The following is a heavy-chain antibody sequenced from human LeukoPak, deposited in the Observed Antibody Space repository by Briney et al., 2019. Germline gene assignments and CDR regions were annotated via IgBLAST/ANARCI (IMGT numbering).Heavy chain of an antibody. V-gene: IGHV3-33*01. CDR3: ARGDYGGFTEYYFDY. CDR2: IWYDGSNK. Sequence: GGSLRLSCAASGFTFSSYGMHWVRQAPGKGLEWVAVIWYDGSNKYYADSVKGRFTISRDNSKNTLYLQMNSLRAEDTAVYYCARGDYGGFTEYYFDYWGQGTLATVSS. D-gene: IGHD4-17*01. CDR1: GFTFSSYG. J-gene: IGHJ4*02.